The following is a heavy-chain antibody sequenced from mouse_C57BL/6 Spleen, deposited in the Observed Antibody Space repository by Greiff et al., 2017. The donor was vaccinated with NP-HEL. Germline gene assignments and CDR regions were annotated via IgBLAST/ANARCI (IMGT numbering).Heavy chain of an antibody. CDR3: ARGFYYYGSSQYYFDY. CDR1: GYTFTSYW. CDR2: IDPSDSYT. J-gene: IGHJ2*01. V-gene: IGHV1-59*01. Sequence: QVQLQQPGAELVRPGTSVKLSCKASGYTFTSYWMHWVKQRPGQGLEWIGVIDPSDSYTNYNQKFKGKATLTVDTSSSTAYMQLSSLTSEDSAVYYCARGFYYYGSSQYYFDYWGQGTTLTVSS. D-gene: IGHD1-1*01.